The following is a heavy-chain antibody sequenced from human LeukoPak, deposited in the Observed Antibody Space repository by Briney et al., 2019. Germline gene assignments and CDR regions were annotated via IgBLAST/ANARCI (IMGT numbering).Heavy chain of an antibody. CDR3: ARGYPELNDAFDI. V-gene: IGHV3-53*01. D-gene: IGHD1-26*01. J-gene: IGHJ3*02. CDR2: IYSGGST. Sequence: GWSLRLSCAASGFTVSSNYMSWVRLAPGKGLEWVSVIYSGGSTYYADSVKGRFTISRDNSKNTLYLQMNSLRAEDTAVYYCARGYPELNDAFDIWGQGTMVTVSS. CDR1: GFTVSSNY.